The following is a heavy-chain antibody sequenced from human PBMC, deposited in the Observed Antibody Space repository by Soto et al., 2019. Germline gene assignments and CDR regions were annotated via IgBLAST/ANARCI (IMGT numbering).Heavy chain of an antibody. V-gene: IGHV1-69*13. Sequence: SVKVSCKASGGTFSSYAISWVRQAPGQGLEWMGGIIPIFGTANYAQKFQGRVTITADESTSTAYMELSSLRSEDTAVYYCASQGDIAAAGTGYEDYYYGMDVWGQGTTVTVSS. CDR3: ASQGDIAAAGTGYEDYYYGMDV. CDR1: GGTFSSYA. D-gene: IGHD6-13*01. J-gene: IGHJ6*02. CDR2: IIPIFGTA.